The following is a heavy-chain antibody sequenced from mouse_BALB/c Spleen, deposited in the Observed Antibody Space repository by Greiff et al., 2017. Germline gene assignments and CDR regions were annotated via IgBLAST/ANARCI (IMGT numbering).Heavy chain of an antibody. Sequence: QVQLQQSGPGLVQPSQSLSITCTVSGFSLTSYGVHWVRQSPGKGLEWLGVIWSGGSTDYNAAFISRLSISKDNSKSQVFFKMNSLQADDTAIYYCASIGTEDYYFDYWGQGTTLTVSS. CDR1: GFSLTSYG. CDR3: ASIGTEDYYFDY. D-gene: IGHD2-14*01. J-gene: IGHJ2*01. CDR2: IWSGGST. V-gene: IGHV2-4-1*01.